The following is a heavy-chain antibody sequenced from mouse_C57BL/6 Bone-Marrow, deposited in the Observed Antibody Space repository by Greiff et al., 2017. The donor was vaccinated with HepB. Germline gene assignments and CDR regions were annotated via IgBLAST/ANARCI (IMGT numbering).Heavy chain of an antibody. V-gene: IGHV1-39*01. J-gene: IGHJ2*01. CDR2: INPNHGAT. CDR3: ASCSYCSSYFYYFDY. CDR1: GYAFTDYN. Sequence: LVESGPELVKPGASVKISCKASGYAFTDYNMNWVKQSNGKSLEWIGVINPNHGATNYNQKFKGKATLTVDQSTSTAYMQINSLTSEDSAVYVCASCSYCSSYFYYFDYWGQGTTLTVSS. D-gene: IGHD1-1*01.